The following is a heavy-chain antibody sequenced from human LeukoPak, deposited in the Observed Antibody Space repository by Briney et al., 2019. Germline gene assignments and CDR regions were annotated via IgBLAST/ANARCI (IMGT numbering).Heavy chain of an antibody. Sequence: PSETLSLTCTVSGGSISSYYWSWIRQPPGKGLEWIGYFYYSGSTNYNPSLKSRVTISLDTSKNQFSLKLSSVTAADTAVYYCARLVSSSDAFDIWGQGTMVTVSS. V-gene: IGHV4-59*08. CDR2: FYYSGST. CDR1: GGSISSYY. J-gene: IGHJ3*02. CDR3: ARLVSSSDAFDI. D-gene: IGHD2-15*01.